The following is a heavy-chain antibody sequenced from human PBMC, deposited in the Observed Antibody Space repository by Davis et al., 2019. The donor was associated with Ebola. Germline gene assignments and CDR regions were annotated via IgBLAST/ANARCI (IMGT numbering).Heavy chain of an antibody. D-gene: IGHD3-10*01. CDR2: IIPIFGTA. CDR1: GGTFSSYA. J-gene: IGHJ5*02. Sequence: AASVKVSCKASGGTFSSYATSWVRQAPRQGLEWMGGIIPIFGTANYAQKFQGRVTITADKSTSTAYMELSSLRSEDTAVYYCASRGYGSGSYNWFDPWGQGTLVTVSS. CDR3: ASRGYGSGSYNWFDP. V-gene: IGHV1-69*06.